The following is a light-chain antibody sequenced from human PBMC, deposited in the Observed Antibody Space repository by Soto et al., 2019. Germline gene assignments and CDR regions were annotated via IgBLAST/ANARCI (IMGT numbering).Light chain of an antibody. J-gene: IGKJ4*01. V-gene: IGKV1-33*01. Sequence: DFQMTQSPSSLSASVGDRVTITCQASQDISDYLNWYQQKPGAAPKLLIYDASNLQAGVPSRFRGSGSGTEFTFTISSLQPEDVATYYCQQYDNIPLTFGGGTKVEIK. CDR2: DAS. CDR3: QQYDNIPLT. CDR1: QDISDY.